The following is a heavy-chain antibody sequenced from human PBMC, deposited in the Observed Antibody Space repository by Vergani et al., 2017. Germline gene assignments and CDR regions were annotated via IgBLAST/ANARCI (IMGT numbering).Heavy chain of an antibody. CDR1: GFTFSTYA. V-gene: IGHV3-23*01. D-gene: IGHD1-26*01. J-gene: IGHJ4*02. CDR2: LTGGGGST. CDR3: VNDAGSYENFLDS. Sequence: EVQLLESGGSLKQPGRSVRLSCAASGFTFSTYAMHWVRQAPGKGLEWVSALTGGGGSTYYADSVKGRFIISRDNSRDTLYLQMNSLRPDDTATYYCVNDAGSYENFLDSWGQGTLVTVAS.